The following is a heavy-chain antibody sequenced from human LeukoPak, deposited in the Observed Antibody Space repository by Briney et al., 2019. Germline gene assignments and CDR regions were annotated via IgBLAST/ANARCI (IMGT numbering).Heavy chain of an antibody. J-gene: IGHJ4*02. Sequence: GGSLRLSCAASGFTFSNYGMHWVRQAPGKGLEWVAVISYDGSNKYYADSVKGRFTISRDNSKNTLYLQMNSLRAEDTAVYYCAKPPPTAMVPFDYWGQGTLVTVSS. CDR3: AKPPPTAMVPFDY. D-gene: IGHD5-18*01. CDR2: ISYDGSNK. V-gene: IGHV3-30*18. CDR1: GFTFSNYG.